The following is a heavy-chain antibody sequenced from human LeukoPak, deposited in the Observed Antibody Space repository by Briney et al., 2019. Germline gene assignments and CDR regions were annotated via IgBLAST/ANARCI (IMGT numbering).Heavy chain of an antibody. J-gene: IGHJ4*02. Sequence: GGSLRLSCAASGFTFSNYWMSWVRRAPGKGLDWVANIKQDGSEKNYVDSVKGRFTVSRDNAKNTLYLQMNSLRAEDTAVYYCARVSRSSPPVYWGQGTLVTVPS. CDR1: GFTFSNYW. CDR3: ARVSRSSPPVY. D-gene: IGHD6-6*01. V-gene: IGHV3-7*04. CDR2: IKQDGSEK.